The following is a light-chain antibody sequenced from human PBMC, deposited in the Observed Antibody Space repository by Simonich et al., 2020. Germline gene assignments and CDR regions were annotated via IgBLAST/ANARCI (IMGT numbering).Light chain of an antibody. CDR1: QSVLYSSNNKNY. CDR2: WAS. V-gene: IGKV4-1*01. Sequence: DIVMTQSPDSLAVSLGERATINCKSRQSVLYSSNNKNYLAWYQQKPGQPPKLLIYWASTLESGVPDRFSGSGSGTDFTLTISSLQAEDVAVYYCQQYYSTPLTFGGGTKVEIK. CDR3: QQYYSTPLT. J-gene: IGKJ4*01.